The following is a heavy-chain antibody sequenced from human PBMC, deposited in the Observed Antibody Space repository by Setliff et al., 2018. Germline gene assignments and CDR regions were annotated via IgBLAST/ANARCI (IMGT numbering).Heavy chain of an antibody. V-gene: IGHV4-39*01. CDR2: IYYSGST. D-gene: IGHD6-19*01. CDR3: AARGFIAVAGTTPDY. J-gene: IGHJ4*02. Sequence: SETLSLTCTVSGGSISSSSYYWGWIRQPPGKGLEWIGSIYYSGSTYYNPSLKSRVTISVDTSKNQFSLKLSSVTAADTAVYYCAARGFIAVAGTTPDYWGQGTLVTVS. CDR1: GGSISSSSYY.